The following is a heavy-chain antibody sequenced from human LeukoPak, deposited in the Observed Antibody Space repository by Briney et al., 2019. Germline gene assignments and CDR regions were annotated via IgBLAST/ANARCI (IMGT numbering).Heavy chain of an antibody. CDR3: AAWTGRGYNF. Sequence: PGGSLRLSCAASGFSFSGSWMNWVRQAPGKGLEWVANINPDGSQKRFVDSVMGRFTMSRDNAKNSLYLQMNSLRSEDTAVFYCAAWTGRGYNFWGQGTLVTVSS. CDR1: GFSFSGSW. D-gene: IGHD5-24*01. V-gene: IGHV3-7*01. CDR2: INPDGSQK. J-gene: IGHJ4*02.